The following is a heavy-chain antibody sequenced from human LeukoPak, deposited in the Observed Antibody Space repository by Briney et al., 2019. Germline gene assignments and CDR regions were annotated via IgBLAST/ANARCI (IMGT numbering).Heavy chain of an antibody. CDR3: ATDVGAD. Sequence: GGSLRLSRAASGLTFSSSLMTLVRQTPGKGLEWVANIKEDGSEKYYVDSVKGRFTISRDNAKNSLYLQMNSLRAEDTALYYCATDVGADWGQGTLVTVSS. CDR1: GLTFSSSL. CDR2: IKEDGSEK. V-gene: IGHV3-7*01. J-gene: IGHJ4*02.